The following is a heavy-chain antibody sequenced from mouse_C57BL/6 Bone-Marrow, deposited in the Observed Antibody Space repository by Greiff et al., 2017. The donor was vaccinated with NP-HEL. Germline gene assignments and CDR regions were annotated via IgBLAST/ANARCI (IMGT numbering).Heavy chain of an antibody. CDR1: GYTFTDYY. V-gene: IGHV1-19*01. CDR3: AREGGYDFDY. Sequence: VQLQQSGPVLVKPGASVKMSCKASGYTFTDYYMNWVKQSHGKSLGWIGVINPYNGGTSYNQKFKGKATLTVDKSSSTAYMELNSLTSEDSAVYYCAREGGYDFDYWGQGTTLAVSS. CDR2: INPYNGGT. J-gene: IGHJ2*01. D-gene: IGHD2-2*01.